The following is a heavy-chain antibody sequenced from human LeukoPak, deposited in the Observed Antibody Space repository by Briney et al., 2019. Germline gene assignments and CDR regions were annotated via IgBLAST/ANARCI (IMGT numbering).Heavy chain of an antibody. D-gene: IGHD3-10*01. J-gene: IGHJ6*02. CDR1: GFTVSSNY. CDR2: IYSGGST. Sequence: GGSLRLSCAASGFTVSSNYMSWVRQAPGKGLEWVSVIYSGGSTYYADSVKGRFTISKHNSKNTLYLQMNSLRAEDTAVYYCVTALWYGSGKGLYYYGMDVWGQGTTVTVPS. V-gene: IGHV3-53*04. CDR3: VTALWYGSGKGLYYYGMDV.